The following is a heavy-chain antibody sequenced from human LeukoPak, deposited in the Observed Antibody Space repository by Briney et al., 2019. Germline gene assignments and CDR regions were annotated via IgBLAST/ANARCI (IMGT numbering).Heavy chain of an antibody. D-gene: IGHD1-26*01. V-gene: IGHV3-74*01. CDR2: INSDGSNT. CDR3: ARDQSSRLEGSYAVY. CDR1: GFTFSDYY. Sequence: GGSLRLSCAASGFTFSDYYMSWIRQAPGKGLVWVSRINSDGSNTSYADSVKGRFTISRDNAKNTLYLQMNSLRAEDTAVYYCARDQSSRLEGSYAVYWGQGTLVTVSS. J-gene: IGHJ4*02.